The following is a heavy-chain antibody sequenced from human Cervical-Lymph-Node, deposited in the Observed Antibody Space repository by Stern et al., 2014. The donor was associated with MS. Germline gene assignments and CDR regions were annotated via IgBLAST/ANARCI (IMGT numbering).Heavy chain of an antibody. D-gene: IGHD5-24*01. J-gene: IGHJ4*02. CDR2: VSNTGTAI. Sequence: VQLVESGGNLGQPGGSLRLSCAASGFNLRDYSMSWVRQAPGKGLEWLSFVSNTGTAIYYADSVKGRFTISRDMASNSLYLQMNSLRDEDTAVYFCVRTWRENTFDSWGQGILVTVSS. V-gene: IGHV3-48*02. CDR1: GFNLRDYS. CDR3: VRTWRENTFDS.